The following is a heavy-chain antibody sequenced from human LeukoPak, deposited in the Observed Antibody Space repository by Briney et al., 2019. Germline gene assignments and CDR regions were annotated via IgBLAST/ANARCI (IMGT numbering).Heavy chain of an antibody. Sequence: PSETLSLTCAVYGGSISGYYWSWIRQPPGKGLEWSGEINHSGSTNYNPSLKSRVTISVDTSKNQFSLKLSSVTAADTAVYYCARARYFDWLFPSMDVWGKGTTVTVSS. J-gene: IGHJ6*04. CDR3: ARARYFDWLFPSMDV. CDR1: GGSISGYY. D-gene: IGHD3-9*01. V-gene: IGHV4-34*01. CDR2: INHSGST.